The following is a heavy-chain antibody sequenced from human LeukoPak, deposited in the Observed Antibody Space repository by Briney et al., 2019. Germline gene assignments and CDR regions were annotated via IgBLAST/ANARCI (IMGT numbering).Heavy chain of an antibody. V-gene: IGHV3-9*01. CDR1: GFTFDDYA. CDR3: ARDSGDRVFDY. J-gene: IGHJ4*02. CDR2: ISWNSGSI. Sequence: GGSLRLSCAASGFTFDDYAMHWVRQAPGKGLEWVSGISWNSGSIGYADSVKGRFTISRDNAKNSLYLQMNSLRAEDTAVYYCARDSGDRVFDYWGQGTLVTVSS. D-gene: IGHD2-21*01.